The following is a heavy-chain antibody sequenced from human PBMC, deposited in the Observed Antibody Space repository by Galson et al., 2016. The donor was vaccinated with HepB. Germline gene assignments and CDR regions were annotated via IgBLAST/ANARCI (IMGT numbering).Heavy chain of an antibody. CDR2: ILNDGSQE. V-gene: IGHV3-33*01. CDR3: VRDDSLEANGFDI. CDR1: GFTFSYYG. Sequence: SLRLSCAPSGFTFSYYGMHWVRQAPGQGLEWLAVILNDGSQEYYADSVKGRFNIYRDNSRDTLYLQMNSLRVEDTAVYYWVRDDSLEANGFDIWGQGTMVVVSS. J-gene: IGHJ3*02. D-gene: IGHD3-22*01.